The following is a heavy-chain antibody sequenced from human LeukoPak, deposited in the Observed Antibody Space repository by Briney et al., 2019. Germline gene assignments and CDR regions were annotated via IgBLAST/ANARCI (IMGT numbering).Heavy chain of an antibody. V-gene: IGHV4-59*01. CDR2: IYYSGST. CDR1: GGSISSYY. J-gene: IGHJ5*02. Sequence: SETLSLTCTVSGGSISSYYWSWIRQPPGKGLEWIGYIYYSGSTNYNPSLKSRVTISVDTSKNQFSLKLRSVTPADTAVYYCARESGRFDPWGQGTLVTVSS. CDR3: ARESGRFDP.